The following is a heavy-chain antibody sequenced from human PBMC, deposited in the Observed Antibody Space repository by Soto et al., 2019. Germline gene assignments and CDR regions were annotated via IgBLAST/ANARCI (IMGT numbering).Heavy chain of an antibody. CDR2: IYSGGST. J-gene: IGHJ4*02. V-gene: IGHV3-53*01. D-gene: IGHD1-26*01. Sequence: GGSLRLSCAASGFTVSSNYMSWVRQAPGKGLEWVSVIYSGGSTYYADSVKGRFTISRDNPKNTLYLQMNSLRAEDTAVYYCARDSGSYLDDYWGQGTLVTVSS. CDR3: ARDSGSYLDDY. CDR1: GFTVSSNY.